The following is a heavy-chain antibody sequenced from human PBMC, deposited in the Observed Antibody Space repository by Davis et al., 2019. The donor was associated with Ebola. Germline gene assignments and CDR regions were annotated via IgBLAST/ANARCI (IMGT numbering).Heavy chain of an antibody. CDR2: VIHSGST. CDR1: GGSFSAYY. V-gene: IGHV4-34*12. CDR3: ARELAHCSGGSCYSGWFDP. Sequence: GSLRLSCAVYGGSFSAYYWSWIRQPPGKGLEWIGDVIHSGSTNYSPSLKSRVTISVDTSKNQFSLKLSSVTAADTAVYYCARELAHCSGGSCYSGWFDPWGQGTLVTVSS. J-gene: IGHJ5*02. D-gene: IGHD2-15*01.